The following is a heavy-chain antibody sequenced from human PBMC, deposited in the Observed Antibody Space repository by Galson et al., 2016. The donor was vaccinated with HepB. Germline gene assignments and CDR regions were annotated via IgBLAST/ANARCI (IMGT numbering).Heavy chain of an antibody. D-gene: IGHD1-26*01. CDR3: AKGDPPGAD. CDR2: ISGSTGYT. CDR1: GFTFSSYA. V-gene: IGHV3-23*01. Sequence: SLRLSCAASGFTFSSYAMSWVRQAPGKGLEWVSGISGSTGYTYYADSVKGRFTNSRDNSKNTLYLQMNSLRAEDTAAYYCAKGDPPGADWGQGTLVTVSS. J-gene: IGHJ4*02.